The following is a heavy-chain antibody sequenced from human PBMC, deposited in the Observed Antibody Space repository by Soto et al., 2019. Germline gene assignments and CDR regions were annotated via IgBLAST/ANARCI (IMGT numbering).Heavy chain of an antibody. Sequence: QVQLQQWGAGLLKPSETLSLTCAVYGGSFSGYYWSWIRQPPGKGLEWIGEINHSGSTNYNPSLQSRGTISIDTSKNQFSRKRSSVTAADTAVYYCASRKDVDIVASFYYYGMDVWGQGTTVTVSS. CDR1: GGSFSGYY. D-gene: IGHD5-12*01. CDR2: INHSGST. J-gene: IGHJ6*02. V-gene: IGHV4-34*01. CDR3: ASRKDVDIVASFYYYGMDV.